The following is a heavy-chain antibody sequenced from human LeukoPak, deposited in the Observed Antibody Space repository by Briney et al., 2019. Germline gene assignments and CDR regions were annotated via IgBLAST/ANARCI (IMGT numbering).Heavy chain of an antibody. CDR3: ASSGWYDDYYYYGMDV. Sequence: EASVKLSCKASGFTFTSSAMQWVRQARGQRLEWIGWIVVGSGNTNYAQKFQERVTITRDMSTSTAYMELSSLRSEDTAVYYCASSGWYDDYYYYGMDVWGQGTTVTVSS. D-gene: IGHD6-19*01. J-gene: IGHJ6*02. V-gene: IGHV1-58*02. CDR2: IVVGSGNT. CDR1: GFTFTSSA.